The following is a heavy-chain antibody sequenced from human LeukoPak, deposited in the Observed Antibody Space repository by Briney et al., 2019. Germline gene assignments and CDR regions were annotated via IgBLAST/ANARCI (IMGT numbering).Heavy chain of an antibody. V-gene: IGHV4-4*07. CDR1: GASISSYY. CDR2: IYTIEST. D-gene: IGHD3-10*01. CDR3: ARVTMVRGVIIGYYFDY. Sequence: SETLSLTCTVSGASISSYYWSWIRPPARKGREWIGRIYTIESTNYNPSLKSPVTMAVDTSKNQFSLKLSSVTAADTAVYYCARVTMVRGVIIGYYFDYWGQGTLVTGSS. J-gene: IGHJ4*02.